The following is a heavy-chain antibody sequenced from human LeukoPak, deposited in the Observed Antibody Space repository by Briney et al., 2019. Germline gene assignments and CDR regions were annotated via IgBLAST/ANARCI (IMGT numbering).Heavy chain of an antibody. CDR3: ARYASNYVAFDI. CDR1: GYTFTGYY. V-gene: IGHV1-2*06. D-gene: IGHD4-11*01. Sequence: GASVKVSCXASGYTFTGYYMHWVRQAPGQGLEWMGRINPNSGGTNYAQKFQGRVTMTRDTSISTAYMELSRLRSDDTAVYYCARYASNYVAFDIWGQGTMVTVSS. J-gene: IGHJ3*02. CDR2: INPNSGGT.